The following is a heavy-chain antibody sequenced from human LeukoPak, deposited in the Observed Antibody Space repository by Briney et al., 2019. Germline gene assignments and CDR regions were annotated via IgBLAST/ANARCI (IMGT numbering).Heavy chain of an antibody. Sequence: ASVKVSCKASGYTFTSYGISWVRQAPGQGLEWMGWISAYNGNTNYAQKLQGRVTMTTGTSTSTAYMEPRRLRSDDTAVYYCARANYYYYYYMDVWGKGTTVTVSS. V-gene: IGHV1-18*01. CDR1: GYTFTSYG. CDR3: ARANYYYYYYMDV. CDR2: ISAYNGNT. J-gene: IGHJ6*03.